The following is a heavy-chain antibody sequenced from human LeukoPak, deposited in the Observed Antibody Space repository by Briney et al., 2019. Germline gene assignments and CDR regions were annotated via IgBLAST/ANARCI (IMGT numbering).Heavy chain of an antibody. Sequence: GGSLRLSCTASGFPFGDYTMSWFRQAPGKGLEWVGFIRSKTYGGTTEYAASVKGRFTMSRDDSKSIASLQLNSLKTEDTAVYYCTREKSYYYDTSGSDYWGQGTLVTVSS. CDR1: GFPFGDYT. CDR3: TREKSYYYDTSGSDY. CDR2: IRSKTYGGTT. V-gene: IGHV3-49*03. D-gene: IGHD3-22*01. J-gene: IGHJ4*02.